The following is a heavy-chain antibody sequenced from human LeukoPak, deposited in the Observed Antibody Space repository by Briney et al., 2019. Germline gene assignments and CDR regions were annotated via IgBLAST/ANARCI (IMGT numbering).Heavy chain of an antibody. J-gene: IGHJ6*03. CDR1: GFTFSSYA. V-gene: IGHV3-53*01. Sequence: PGGSLRLSCAASGFTFSSYAMSWVRQAPGKGLEWVSVIYSGGSTYYADSVKGRFTISRDNSKNTLYLQMNSLRAEDTAVYYCARDRSGNYHPSGYMDVWGKGTTVTVSS. D-gene: IGHD1-26*01. CDR3: ARDRSGNYHPSGYMDV. CDR2: IYSGGST.